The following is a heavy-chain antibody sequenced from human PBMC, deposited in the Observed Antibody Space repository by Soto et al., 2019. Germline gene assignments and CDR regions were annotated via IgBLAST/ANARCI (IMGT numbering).Heavy chain of an antibody. CDR1: GGSISSSSYY. J-gene: IGHJ4*02. CDR3: ARGLITGSQYSGGWHYFDS. Sequence: SETLSLTCTVSGGSISSSSYYWGWIRQPPGKGLEWIGSIYYSGSTYYNPSLKSRVTISVHTSNSQFSLELSSVTAADTAVYYCARGLITGSQYSGGWHYFDSWGQGTQVTVSS. D-gene: IGHD1-26*01. CDR2: IYYSGST. V-gene: IGHV4-39*07.